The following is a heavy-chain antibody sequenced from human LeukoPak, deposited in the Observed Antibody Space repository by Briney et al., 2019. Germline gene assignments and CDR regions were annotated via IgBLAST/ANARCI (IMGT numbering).Heavy chain of an antibody. CDR1: GLTFSSYA. CDR3: ARGEYNWNYAGYYYYYMDV. J-gene: IGHJ6*03. V-gene: IGHV3-23*01. Sequence: GGSLRLSCAASGLTFSSYAMSWVRQAPGKGLEWVSAISGSGGSTYYADSVKGRFTISRDNSKNTLYLQMNSLRAEDTAVYYCARGEYNWNYAGYYYYYMDVWGKGTTVTVSS. D-gene: IGHD1-7*01. CDR2: ISGSGGST.